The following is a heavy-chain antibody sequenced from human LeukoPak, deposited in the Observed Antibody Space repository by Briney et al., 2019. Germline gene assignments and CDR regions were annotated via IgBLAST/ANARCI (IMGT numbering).Heavy chain of an antibody. Sequence: SETLSLTCTVSGGSISSGNYYWSWIRQPAGKGLEWIGRIYTSGSTNYNPSLKSRVTISVDTSKNQFSLKLSSVTAADTAVYFCASSGSSSWSRHYYFDYWGQGTLVTVSS. D-gene: IGHD6-13*01. CDR2: IYTSGST. CDR1: GGSISSGNYY. J-gene: IGHJ4*02. V-gene: IGHV4-61*02. CDR3: ASSGSSSWSRHYYFDY.